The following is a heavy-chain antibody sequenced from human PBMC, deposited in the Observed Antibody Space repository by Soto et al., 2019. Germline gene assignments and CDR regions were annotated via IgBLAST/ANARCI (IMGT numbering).Heavy chain of an antibody. V-gene: IGHV3-21*01. Sequence: GGSLRLSCAASGFTFSSYSMNWVRQAPGKGLEWVSSISSSSSYIYYADSVKGRFTISRDSAKNTLYLQMNGLRAEDTAVYYCTRAAGGLDYWGQGTLVTVYS. CDR1: GFTFSSYS. D-gene: IGHD1-26*01. CDR3: TRAAGGLDY. CDR2: ISSSSSYI. J-gene: IGHJ4*02.